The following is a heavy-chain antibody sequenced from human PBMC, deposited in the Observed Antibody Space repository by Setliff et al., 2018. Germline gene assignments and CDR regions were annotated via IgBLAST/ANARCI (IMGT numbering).Heavy chain of an antibody. J-gene: IGHJ6*02. V-gene: IGHV4-59*12. CDR2: ISSGST. D-gene: IGHD3-10*01. Sequence: SETLSLTCTVSGGSISSYYWTWFRQPPGKGLEWIGYISSGSTYHNPSLKSRVTVSVDTSKNQFSLKLSSVTAADTAVYYCARSSSGSPHYYYAMDVWGQGTTVTVSS. CDR3: ARSSSGSPHYYYAMDV. CDR1: GGSISSYY.